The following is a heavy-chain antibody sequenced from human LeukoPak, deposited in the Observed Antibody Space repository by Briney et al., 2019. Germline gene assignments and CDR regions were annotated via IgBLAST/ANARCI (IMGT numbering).Heavy chain of an antibody. CDR3: ARVNSSSWYSGDY. J-gene: IGHJ4*02. D-gene: IGHD6-13*01. CDR2: IYYSGST. CDR1: GGSISSYY. V-gene: IGHV4-59*01. Sequence: SETLSLTCTVSGGSISSYYWSWIRQPPGKGLEWIGYIYYSGSTNYNPSLKSRVTISVDTSKNQFSLKLSSVTAADTAVYYCARVNSSSWYSGDYWGQGTLVTVSS.